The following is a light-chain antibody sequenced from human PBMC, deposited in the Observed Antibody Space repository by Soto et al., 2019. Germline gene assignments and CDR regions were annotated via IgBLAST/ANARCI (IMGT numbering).Light chain of an antibody. CDR1: QSVSSY. J-gene: IGKJ1*01. V-gene: IGKV3-20*01. Sequence: EIVLTQSPGTLPLSPGERATLSCRASQSVSSYLAWYQQKPGQAPRLLIYGASNRATGIPDRFSGSGSGTDFTLTISRLEPEDFAVYHCQQYGSSPTTFGQGTKVDIK. CDR2: GAS. CDR3: QQYGSSPTT.